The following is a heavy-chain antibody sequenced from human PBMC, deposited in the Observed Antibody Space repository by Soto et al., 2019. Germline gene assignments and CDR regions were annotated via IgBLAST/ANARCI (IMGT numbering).Heavy chain of an antibody. V-gene: IGHV4-59*08. CDR2: IYYSGST. CDR1: GGSISSYY. J-gene: IGHJ4*02. D-gene: IGHD2-8*01. Sequence: PSETLSLTCTVSGGSISSYYWSWIRQPPGKGLEWIGYIYYSGSTNYNPSLKSRVTISVDTSKNQFSLKLSSVTAADTAVYYCARHQQACTNGVCYPSPLDYWGQGTLVTVSS. CDR3: ARHQQACTNGVCYPSPLDY.